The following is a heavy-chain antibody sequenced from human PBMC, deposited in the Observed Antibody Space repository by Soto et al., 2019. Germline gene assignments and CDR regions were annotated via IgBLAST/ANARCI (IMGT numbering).Heavy chain of an antibody. D-gene: IGHD2-2*01. V-gene: IGHV1-69*01. CDR3: AGGEKANIVVVPAAPWYYYYYGMDV. J-gene: IGHJ6*02. CDR1: GGTFSSYA. CDR2: IIPIFGTA. Sequence: QVQLVQSGAEVKKPGSSVKVSCKASGGTFSSYAISWVRQAPGQGLEWMGGIIPIFGTANYAQKFQGRVTITADEATSTAYKELSSLRAEDTAVDYCAGGEKANIVVVPAAPWYYYYYGMDVWGQGTTVTVSS.